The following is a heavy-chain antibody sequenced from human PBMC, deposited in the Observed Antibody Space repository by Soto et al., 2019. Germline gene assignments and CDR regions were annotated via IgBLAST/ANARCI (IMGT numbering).Heavy chain of an antibody. J-gene: IGHJ6*02. CDR3: ARTMIVPYYGMDV. D-gene: IGHD3-22*01. Sequence: QVQLVQSGAEVKKPGASVKVSCKASGYTFTSYYMHWVRQAPGQGLEWMGIINASGGSRSYAQKFQGRVTMTRDTSTSTVYMELSSLRSEDTAVYDCARTMIVPYYGMDVWGQGTTVTVSS. CDR1: GYTFTSYY. V-gene: IGHV1-46*01. CDR2: INASGGSR.